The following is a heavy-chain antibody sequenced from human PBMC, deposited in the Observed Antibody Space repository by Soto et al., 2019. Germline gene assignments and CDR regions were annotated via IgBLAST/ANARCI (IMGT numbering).Heavy chain of an antibody. CDR3: ARSSITIFGGEDAFDI. CDR2: IWYDGSNK. V-gene: IGHV3-33*01. CDR1: GFTFSSYG. Sequence: GGSLRLSCAASGFTFSSYGMHWVRQAPGKGLEWVAVIWYDGSNKYYADSVKGRFTISRDNSKNTLYLQMNSLRAEDTAVYYCARSSITIFGGEDAFDIWGQGTMVTVSS. J-gene: IGHJ3*02. D-gene: IGHD3-3*01.